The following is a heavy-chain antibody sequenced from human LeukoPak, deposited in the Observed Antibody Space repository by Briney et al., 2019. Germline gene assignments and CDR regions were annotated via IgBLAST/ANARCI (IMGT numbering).Heavy chain of an antibody. CDR2: IKQDGSEK. V-gene: IGHV3-7*01. D-gene: IGHD3-10*01. Sequence: GGSLRLSCAASGFTFSSYWMSWVRQAPGKGLEWVANIKQDGSEKYYVDSVKGRFTISRDNAKNSLYLQMNSLRAEDTAVYYCARPVEYYYGSGSYPDYWGQGTLVTVSS. J-gene: IGHJ4*02. CDR3: ARPVEYYYGSGSYPDY. CDR1: GFTFSSYW.